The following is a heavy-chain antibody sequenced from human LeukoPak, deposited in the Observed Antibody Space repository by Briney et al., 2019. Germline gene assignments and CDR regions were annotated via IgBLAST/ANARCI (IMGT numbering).Heavy chain of an antibody. Sequence: PGGSLRLSCAASGFTFNNYGMNWVRRAPGKGLEWFSYISSSSTIYYTDSVKGRFTISRDNAKNSLYLQMNSLRAEDTAVYYCARERSGSYYNGFDYWGQGTLVTVSS. CDR3: ARERSGSYYNGFDY. CDR2: ISSSSTI. V-gene: IGHV3-48*04. D-gene: IGHD1-26*01. CDR1: GFTFNNYG. J-gene: IGHJ4*02.